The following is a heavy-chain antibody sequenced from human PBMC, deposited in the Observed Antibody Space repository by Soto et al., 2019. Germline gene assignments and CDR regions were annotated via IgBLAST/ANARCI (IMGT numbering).Heavy chain of an antibody. V-gene: IGHV1-58*01. CDR2: IVAASGKT. CDR1: GFTFSRSA. D-gene: IGHD1-1*01. CDR3: ARDSALADATGTVDY. Sequence: GASVKVSCKGSGFTFSRSAVQWVRQVRGQGLEWIGWIVAASGKTDYPQIFQERVTITRDMSTSTAYMELSSLSSEDTAVYYCARDSALADATGTVDYWGQGTLVTVSS. J-gene: IGHJ4*02.